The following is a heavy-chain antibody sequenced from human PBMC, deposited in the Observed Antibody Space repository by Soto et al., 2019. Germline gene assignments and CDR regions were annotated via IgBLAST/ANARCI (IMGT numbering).Heavy chain of an antibody. V-gene: IGHV4-30-2*01. CDR1: GDFMNSADYS. J-gene: IGHJ4*02. D-gene: IGHD2-2*01. CDR2: IHQSGNT. CDR3: ARQVVVTSYYFYF. Sequence: QLQLQESGSRLVKPSQTLSLTCAVSGDFMNSADYSWAWIRQPPGKGLEWIGYIHQSGNTYSNPALRSRVTMSVDMSKNQFSLKLSSVTATDTAVYYCARQVVVTSYYFYFWGQGSLVTVSS.